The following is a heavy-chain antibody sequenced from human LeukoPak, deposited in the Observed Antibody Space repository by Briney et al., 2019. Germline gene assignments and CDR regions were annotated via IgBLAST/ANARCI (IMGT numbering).Heavy chain of an antibody. CDR2: ITSSSTI. V-gene: IGHV3-69-1*01. D-gene: IGHD2/OR15-2a*01. J-gene: IGHJ4*02. CDR1: GFMFNDYY. CDR3: VRDLDSIAFF. Sequence: RSGGSLRLSCAASGFMFNDYYMSWIRQAPGKGLEWVSYITSSSTIYYADSVKGRFTISRDNAKNSLYLQMNSLRAEDTAVYYCVRDLDSIAFFWGQGTLVTVSS.